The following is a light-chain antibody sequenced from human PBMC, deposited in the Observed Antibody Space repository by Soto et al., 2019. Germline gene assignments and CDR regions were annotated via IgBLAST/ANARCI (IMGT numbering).Light chain of an antibody. J-gene: IGKJ2*01. CDR1: QDIRSW. CDR3: QRSNWYPPD. V-gene: IGKV1D-12*01. Sequence: DIQMTQSPSSVSASVGDRVTITCRASQDIRSWLAWYQQKPGKAPKLLIYAASNLQSGVPLRFSGSGSGTDFTLPVNSLQPEDCPTYYFQRSNWYPPDFGQGTMLVIK. CDR2: AAS.